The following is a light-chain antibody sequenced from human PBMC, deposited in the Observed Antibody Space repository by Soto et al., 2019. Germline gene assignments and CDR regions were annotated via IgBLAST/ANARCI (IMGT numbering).Light chain of an antibody. CDR2: AAS. J-gene: IGKJ3*01. Sequence: DIQMTQSPSSLSASVGDRVTITCRASQDISIYLAWYQQNPGKAPKLLISAASTLQSGVPFRFSGSGSGTDFTLTISSLQPEDVATYYCQNYHSAPIIFGPGTKVDIK. V-gene: IGKV1-27*01. CDR3: QNYHSAPII. CDR1: QDISIY.